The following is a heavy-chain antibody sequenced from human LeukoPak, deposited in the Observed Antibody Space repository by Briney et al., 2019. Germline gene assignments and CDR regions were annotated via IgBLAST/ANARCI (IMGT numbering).Heavy chain of an antibody. CDR3: ARDYYGSGSYPH. CDR2: INHSGST. J-gene: IGHJ4*02. CDR1: GGSFSGYY. D-gene: IGHD3-10*01. V-gene: IGHV4-34*01. Sequence: SETLSLTCAVYGGSFSGYYWSWIRQPPGKGLEWIGEINHSGSTNYNPSLKSRVTISVDTSKNQFSLKLSSVTAADTAVYYCARDYYGSGSYPHWGQGTLVTVSS.